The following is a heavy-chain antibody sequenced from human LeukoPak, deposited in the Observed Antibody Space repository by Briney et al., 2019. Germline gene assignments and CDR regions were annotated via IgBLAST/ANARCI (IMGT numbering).Heavy chain of an antibody. CDR2: INSDGSST. Sequence: PGGSLRLSCAASGFTFSSYWMHWARQAPGKGLVWVSRINSDGSSTSYADSVKGRFTISRDNAKNTLYLQMNSLRAEDTAVYYCVSGSLQSGYNFDYWGQGALVTVSS. V-gene: IGHV3-74*01. CDR3: VSGSLQSGYNFDY. CDR1: GFTFSSYW. D-gene: IGHD3-3*01. J-gene: IGHJ4*02.